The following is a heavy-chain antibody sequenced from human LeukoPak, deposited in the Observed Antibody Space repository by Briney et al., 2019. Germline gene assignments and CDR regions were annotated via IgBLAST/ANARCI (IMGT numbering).Heavy chain of an antibody. D-gene: IGHD3-10*01. CDR1: GFTFRTYS. Sequence: GGSLRLSCAASGFTFRTYSMNWVRQAPGKGLEWVSSISSTSTYIYYADSMRGRFIISRDNAKNSLYLQMNSLRAEDSAVYYCARLRRFGDFFDYWGQGTLVTVSS. CDR3: ARLRRFGDFFDY. J-gene: IGHJ4*02. V-gene: IGHV3-21*01. CDR2: ISSTSTYI.